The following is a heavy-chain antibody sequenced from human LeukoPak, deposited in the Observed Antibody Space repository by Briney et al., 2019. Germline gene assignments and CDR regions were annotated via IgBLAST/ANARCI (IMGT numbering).Heavy chain of an antibody. D-gene: IGHD2-2*01. Sequence: GSLRLSCAASGFTFSSYAMSWIRQPPGKGLEWIGEINHSGSTNYNPSLKSRVTISVDTSKNQFSLKLSSVTAADTAVYYCARGHQLSPARQMDVWGQGTTVTVSS. CDR3: ARGHQLSPARQMDV. J-gene: IGHJ6*02. CDR1: GFTFSSYA. CDR2: INHSGST. V-gene: IGHV4-34*01.